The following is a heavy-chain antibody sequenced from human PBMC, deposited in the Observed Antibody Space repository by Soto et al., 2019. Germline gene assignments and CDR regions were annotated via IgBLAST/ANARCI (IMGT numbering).Heavy chain of an antibody. V-gene: IGHV3-74*01. CDR1: GFTFSSYC. CDR2: INSDGSSA. D-gene: IGHD5-18*01. J-gene: IGHJ2*01. Sequence: EVQLVESGGGLVQPGGSLRLSCAASGFTFSSYCMHWVRQAPGKGLVWVSRINSDGSSASYVDSVKGRFTISRDNAKNMLYLQINSLRPEDTDVYYCARGATAMALPYWYCDLWGRGTLDTVSS. CDR3: ARGATAMALPYWYCDL.